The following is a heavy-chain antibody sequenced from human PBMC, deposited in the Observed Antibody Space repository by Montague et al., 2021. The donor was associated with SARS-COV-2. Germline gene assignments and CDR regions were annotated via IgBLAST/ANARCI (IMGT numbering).Heavy chain of an antibody. V-gene: IGHV4-39*07. CDR3: VEAGRLGFSNVFEY. D-gene: IGHD4-11*01. CDR1: GDSISSSGYY. CDR2: ISYSGST. Sequence: SETLSLTCSVYGDSISSSGYYWDWIRQPPEKGLEYIGYISYSGSTYYSPSFRSRVSISMDTSTNQFSLKMNSVTAADTAVYYCVEAGRLGFSNVFEYWGQGVLVTVSS. J-gene: IGHJ4*02.